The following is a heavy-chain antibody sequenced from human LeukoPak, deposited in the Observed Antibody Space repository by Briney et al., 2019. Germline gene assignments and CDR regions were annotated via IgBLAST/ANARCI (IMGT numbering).Heavy chain of an antibody. V-gene: IGHV5-51*01. D-gene: IGHD1-7*01. CDR3: ARRPLRSQNYFHP. J-gene: IGHJ5*02. CDR2: IFPGDSDT. Sequence: GDPLNISCKASGDRSTSYWVAWARDKPGKRLEWMGIIFPGDSDTGYTPSFAAQGSMSVDRSTTTAYLHWSSLQPSAPPIYSCARRPLRSQNYFHPSGQGALVTVSP. CDR1: GDRSTSYW.